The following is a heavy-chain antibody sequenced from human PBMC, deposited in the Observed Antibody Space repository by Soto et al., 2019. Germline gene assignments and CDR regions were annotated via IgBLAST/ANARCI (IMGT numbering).Heavy chain of an antibody. J-gene: IGHJ3*02. CDR2: ISGSGGST. CDR3: AKGPIPAWYYYGSGSSTHGAFDI. CDR1: GFTFSSYA. D-gene: IGHD3-10*01. Sequence: GGSLRLSCAASGFTFSSYAMSWVRQAPGKGLEWVSAISGSGGSTYYADSVKGRFTISRDNSKNTLYLQMNSLRAEDTAVYYCAKGPIPAWYYYGSGSSTHGAFDIWGQGTMVTVSS. V-gene: IGHV3-23*01.